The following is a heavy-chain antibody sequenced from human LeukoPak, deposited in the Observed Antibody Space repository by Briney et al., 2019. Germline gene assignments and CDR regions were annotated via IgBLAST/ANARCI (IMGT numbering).Heavy chain of an antibody. V-gene: IGHV3-74*01. CDR2: INSDGSST. Sequence: GGSLRLSCAVSGFTFSSYWMHWVRQAPGKRLVWVSRINSDGSSTSYADSVKGRFTISRDNAKNTLYLQMNSLRAEDTAVYYCAREYLRDGYNYALGYWGQGTLVTVSS. CDR1: GFTFSSYW. J-gene: IGHJ4*02. D-gene: IGHD5-24*01. CDR3: AREYLRDGYNYALGY.